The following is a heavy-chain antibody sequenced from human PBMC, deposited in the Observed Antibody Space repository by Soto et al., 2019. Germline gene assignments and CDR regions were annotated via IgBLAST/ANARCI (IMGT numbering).Heavy chain of an antibody. J-gene: IGHJ4*02. V-gene: IGHV1-2*02. CDR1: GYSFTGHY. D-gene: IGHD5-12*01. CDR2: INPGNGDT. Sequence: QGRLVQSGTEVKESGSSVRVSCKASGYSFTGHYVHWMRQAPGQGLEWMGWINPGNGDTKYAQRFQGRVTMTRDTSISTHYMELSALKSDDTAVYYCARVSVDVPEWGQGTLLTVSS. CDR3: ARVSVDVPE.